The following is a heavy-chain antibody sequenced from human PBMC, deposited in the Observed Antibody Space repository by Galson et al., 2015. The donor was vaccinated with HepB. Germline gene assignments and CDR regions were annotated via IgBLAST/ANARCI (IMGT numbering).Heavy chain of an antibody. V-gene: IGHV3-23*01. Sequence: SLRLSCAASGFTFSNSAMSGVRQAPRKGLEWVPAFCGGGDRTYYAAFVKGRFTISRDNSKNTLYLQMNSLRAEDTAVYYCAKERWLAATQYYFDYWGQGTLVTVSS. D-gene: IGHD1-26*01. J-gene: IGHJ4*02. CDR1: GFTFSNSA. CDR2: FCGGGDRT. CDR3: AKERWLAATQYYFDY.